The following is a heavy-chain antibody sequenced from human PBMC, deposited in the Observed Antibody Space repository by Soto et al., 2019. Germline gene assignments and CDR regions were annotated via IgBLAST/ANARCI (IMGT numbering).Heavy chain of an antibody. D-gene: IGHD3-22*01. J-gene: IGHJ4*02. Sequence: GGSLRLSCAASGFTFSSYEMNWVRQAPGKGLEWVSYISSSGSTIYYADSVKGRFTISRDNAQNSLYLQMNSLRAEDTAVYYCARNGYYYDSSGYYPLDYWGQGTLVTVSS. CDR2: ISSSGSTI. CDR1: GFTFSSYE. CDR3: ARNGYYYDSSGYYPLDY. V-gene: IGHV3-48*03.